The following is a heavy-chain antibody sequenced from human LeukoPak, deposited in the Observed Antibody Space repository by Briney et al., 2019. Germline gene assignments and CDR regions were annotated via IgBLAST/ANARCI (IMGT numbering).Heavy chain of an antibody. Sequence: PSETLSLTCAVSGYSITSGYYWGWIRRPPGKGLEWIGSINHSGSTYYNPSLKSRVTISVDTSKNQFSLKLNSVTAADTAVYYCAREAVTRVWFDPWGQGTLVIVSS. CDR2: INHSGST. V-gene: IGHV4-38-2*02. CDR1: GYSITSGYY. J-gene: IGHJ5*02. CDR3: AREAVTRVWFDP. D-gene: IGHD6-19*01.